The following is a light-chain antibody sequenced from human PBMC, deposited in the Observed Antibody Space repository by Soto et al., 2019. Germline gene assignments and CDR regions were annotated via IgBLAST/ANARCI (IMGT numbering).Light chain of an antibody. Sequence: EIVLTQSPATLSLSPGERATLSCRASQSVSSYLAWYQQNPGQAPRLLIYDASNWATGIPARFSGSGSGTDFTLTISSLEQDDFAVYYCQQRSNWPLTFGGGTKVEIK. CDR1: QSVSSY. CDR2: DAS. CDR3: QQRSNWPLT. J-gene: IGKJ4*01. V-gene: IGKV3-11*01.